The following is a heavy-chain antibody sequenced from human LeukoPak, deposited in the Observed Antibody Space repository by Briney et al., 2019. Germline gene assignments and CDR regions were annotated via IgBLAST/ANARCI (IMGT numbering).Heavy chain of an antibody. CDR3: ARDTTYYYDSSGYYYFDY. D-gene: IGHD3-22*01. CDR2: ISSSSTYI. J-gene: IGHJ4*02. V-gene: IGHV3-21*01. Sequence: GGSLRLSCAASGFTFSTYVMSWVRQAPGKGLEGVSSISSSSTYIYYADSVKGRFTISRDNAKNSLYLQMNSLRAEDTAVYYCARDTTYYYDSSGYYYFDYWGQGTLVTVSS. CDR1: GFTFSTYV.